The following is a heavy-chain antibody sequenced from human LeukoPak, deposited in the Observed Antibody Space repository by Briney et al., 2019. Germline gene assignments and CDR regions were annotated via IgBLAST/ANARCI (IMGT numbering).Heavy chain of an antibody. D-gene: IGHD1-26*01. V-gene: IGHV1-69*13. J-gene: IGHJ4*02. Sequence: SVKVSCKASGGTFSSYAISWVRQAPGQGLEWMGGIIPIFGTADYAQKFQGRVTITADESTSTAYMELSSLRSEDTAVYYCARTHYSGSYSYYFDYWGQGTLVTVSS. CDR2: IIPIFGTA. CDR3: ARTHYSGSYSYYFDY. CDR1: GGTFSSYA.